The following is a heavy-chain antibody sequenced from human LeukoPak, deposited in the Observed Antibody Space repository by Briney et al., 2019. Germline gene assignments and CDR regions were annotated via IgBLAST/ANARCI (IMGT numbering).Heavy chain of an antibody. CDR2: IYYTGST. D-gene: IGHD4-23*01. Sequence: SETLSLTCTVSGGSLSTYYCSWIRQPPGKGLEWNACIYYTGSTNYNPSLKSRGTMSVDTSKNQFSLRLTSVTAADTAVYYCARGSITVVPAFDIWGQGTVVTVSS. CDR1: GGSLSTYY. CDR3: ARGSITVVPAFDI. J-gene: IGHJ3*02. V-gene: IGHV4-59*12.